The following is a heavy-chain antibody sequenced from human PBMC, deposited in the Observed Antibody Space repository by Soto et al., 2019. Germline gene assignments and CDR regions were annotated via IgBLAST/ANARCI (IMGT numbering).Heavy chain of an antibody. J-gene: IGHJ4*02. CDR2: TYRSGST. CDR1: GGSINSGDYY. Sequence: SETLSLTCTVSGGSINSGDYYWSWIRQPPGKGLEWIGYTYRSGSTYYNPSLKSRVTMTRDTSTNTVYMELSSLRSDDTAVYYCARTYCAADCPRRDFDYWGQGTLVTVS. CDR3: ARTYCAADCPRRDFDY. D-gene: IGHD2-21*02. V-gene: IGHV4-30-4*02.